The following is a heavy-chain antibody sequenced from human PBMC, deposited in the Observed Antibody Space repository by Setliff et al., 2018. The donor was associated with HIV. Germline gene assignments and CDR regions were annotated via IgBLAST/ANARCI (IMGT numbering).Heavy chain of an antibody. J-gene: IGHJ4*02. D-gene: IGHD2-21*01. Sequence: ASVKVSCKASGYTFTSYAMHWVRQAPGQRLEWMGWINADNGNTKYSQKFQGRFTITADESTSTAYMELSSLRSEDTAVYFCARDPVSDNSARPYYFDYWGQGTLVTVSS. CDR1: GYTFTSYA. CDR3: ARDPVSDNSARPYYFDY. CDR2: INADNGNT. V-gene: IGHV1-3*01.